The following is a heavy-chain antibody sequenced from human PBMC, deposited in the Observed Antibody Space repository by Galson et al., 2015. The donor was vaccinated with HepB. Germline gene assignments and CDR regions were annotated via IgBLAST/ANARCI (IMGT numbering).Heavy chain of an antibody. CDR2: ISSSSSYI. V-gene: IGHV3-21*01. CDR3: ARRMNDYGGKEIIDY. D-gene: IGHD4-23*01. Sequence: SLRLSCAASGFTFSSYSLNWVRQAPGKGLEWVSSISSSSSYIYYADSVKGRFTISRDNAKNSLYLQMNSLRAEDTAVYYCARRMNDYGGKEIIDYWGQGTLVTVSS. J-gene: IGHJ4*02. CDR1: GFTFSSYS.